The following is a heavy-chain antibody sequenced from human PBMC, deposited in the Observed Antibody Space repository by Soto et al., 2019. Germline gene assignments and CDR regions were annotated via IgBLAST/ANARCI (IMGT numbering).Heavy chain of an antibody. CDR3: ARVDGDYGEPI. CDR1: GGSVSSSNW. J-gene: IGHJ4*02. CDR2: IYHRGST. D-gene: IGHD4-17*01. Sequence: QVQLQESGPGLVKPSGTLSLICVVSGGSVSSSNWWTWVRQPPGKGLEWIGEIYHRGSTNYNPSLKSRVTMSVDKSKNQFSLKLSSVTAADTAVYYCARVDGDYGEPIWGQGTQVTVSS. V-gene: IGHV4-4*02.